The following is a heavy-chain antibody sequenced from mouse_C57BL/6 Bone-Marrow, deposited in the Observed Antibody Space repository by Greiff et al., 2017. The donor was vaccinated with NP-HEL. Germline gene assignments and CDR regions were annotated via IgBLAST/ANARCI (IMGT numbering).Heavy chain of an antibody. V-gene: IGHV1-75*01. Sequence: QVQLKQSGPELVKPGASVKISCKASGYTFTDYYINWVKQRPGQGLEWIGWIFPGSGSTYYNEKFKGKATLTVDKSSSTAYMLLSSLTSEDSAVYFCARWDFLITTVVDYWGQGTTLTVSS. CDR1: GYTFTDYY. J-gene: IGHJ2*01. D-gene: IGHD1-1*01. CDR2: IFPGSGST. CDR3: ARWDFLITTVVDY.